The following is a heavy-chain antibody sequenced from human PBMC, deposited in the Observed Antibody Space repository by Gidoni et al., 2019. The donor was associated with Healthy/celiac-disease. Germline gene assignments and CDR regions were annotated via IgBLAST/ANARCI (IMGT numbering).Heavy chain of an antibody. CDR2: INPNSGGT. V-gene: IGHV1-2*04. J-gene: IGHJ5*02. Sequence: QVQLVQSGAEVKKPGASVKVSCKASGYTFTGYYMHWVRQPPGQGLEWMGWINPNSGGTNYAQKFQGWVTMTRDTSISTAYMELSRLRSDDTAVYYCARGPRWFGELSNWFDPWGQGTLVTVSS. CDR1: GYTFTGYY. D-gene: IGHD3-10*01. CDR3: ARGPRWFGELSNWFDP.